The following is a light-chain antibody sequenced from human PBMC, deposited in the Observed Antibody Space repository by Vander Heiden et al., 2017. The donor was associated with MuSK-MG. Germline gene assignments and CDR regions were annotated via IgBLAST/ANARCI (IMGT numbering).Light chain of an antibody. CDR1: HIISSY. J-gene: IGKJ2*01. CDR3: RQRGYWPYT. Sequence: DIVFTQSPATLSSSPGEIATPSRTARHIISSYLAWYQQKPGQAPRHLISDASNRSNGMPARFSGSGSGTDFTLTISSRVPEDVAVYYCRQRGYWPYTFGQGTKLEIK. V-gene: IGKV3-11*01. CDR2: DAS.